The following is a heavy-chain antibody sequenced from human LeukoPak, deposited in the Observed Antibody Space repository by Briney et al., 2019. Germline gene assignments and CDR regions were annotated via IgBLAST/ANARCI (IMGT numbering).Heavy chain of an antibody. CDR2: ISWNSGSI. CDR1: GFTFDEYA. J-gene: IGHJ6*03. Sequence: PGGSLRLSCAGSGFTFDEYAMNWVRQAPGKGLEWVSGISWNSGSIAYADSVKGRVTISRDNGKNLLFLQMSSLRAADTALYYCAKGHCSSSSCYPNYYYYMDVWGKGTTVTVSS. D-gene: IGHD2-2*01. CDR3: AKGHCSSSSCYPNYYYYMDV. V-gene: IGHV3-9*01.